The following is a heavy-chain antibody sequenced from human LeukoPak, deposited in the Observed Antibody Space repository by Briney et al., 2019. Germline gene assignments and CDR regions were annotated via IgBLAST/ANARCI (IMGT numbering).Heavy chain of an antibody. Sequence: GGSLRLSCAASGFTFDNYAMNWVRQAPGKGLEWLAYISGGGGITRYSDSVKDRFTISRDNSKNTLYLQMNSLRAEDTAIYYCAKCSASDYNDAFDIWGQGTMVTVSS. V-gene: IGHV3-23*01. D-gene: IGHD3-10*01. CDR2: ISGGGGIT. J-gene: IGHJ3*02. CDR3: AKCSASDYNDAFDI. CDR1: GFTFDNYA.